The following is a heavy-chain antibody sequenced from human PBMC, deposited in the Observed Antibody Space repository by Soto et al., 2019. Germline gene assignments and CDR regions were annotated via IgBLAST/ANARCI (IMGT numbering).Heavy chain of an antibody. CDR2: IYYSGST. CDR1: GGSISSGGYS. CDR3: ERAGGKYAVTAYEV. D-gene: IGHD2-8*02. V-gene: IGHV4-31*03. J-gene: IGHJ3*01. Sequence: SETLSLTCTVSGGSISSGGYSWSWIRQHPGKGLEWIGYIYYSGSTYYNPSLKSRVTISVDTSKNQFSLKLTSVTAADTAVYYCERAGGKYAVTAYEVWGQGTLVTDS.